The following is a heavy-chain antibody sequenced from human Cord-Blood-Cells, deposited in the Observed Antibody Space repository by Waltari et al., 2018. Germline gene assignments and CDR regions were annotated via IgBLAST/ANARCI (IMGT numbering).Heavy chain of an antibody. J-gene: IGHJ4*02. CDR2: RKQDGSEK. CDR1: GFTFSSYW. CDR3: ARDNKQQLVPGDY. V-gene: IGHV3-7*01. D-gene: IGHD6-13*01. Sequence: EVQLVESGGGLVQPGGSLRLSCAASGFTFSSYWMSWVRQAPGKGLEWVANRKQDGSEKYYVDSVKGRFTISRDNAKNSLYLQMNSLRAEDTAVYYCARDNKQQLVPGDYWGQGTLVTVSS.